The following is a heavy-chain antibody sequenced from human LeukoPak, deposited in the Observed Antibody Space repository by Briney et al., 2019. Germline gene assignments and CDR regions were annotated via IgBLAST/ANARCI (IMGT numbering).Heavy chain of an antibody. V-gene: IGHV3-23*01. CDR3: AKDSRYGYRWDYDY. D-gene: IGHD5-18*01. J-gene: IGHJ4*02. CDR2: ISGSGGTT. Sequence: GGTLRLSCAASGFTFSSYGLSWVRQAPGKGLEWVSAISGSGGTTHYAVSVTGRFTISRDNSKNTLYLQMNSLRAEDTAVYYCAKDSRYGYRWDYDYWGQGTLVTVSS. CDR1: GFTFSSYG.